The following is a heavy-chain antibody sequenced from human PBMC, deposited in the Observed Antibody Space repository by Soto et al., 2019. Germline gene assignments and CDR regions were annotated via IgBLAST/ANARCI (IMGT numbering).Heavy chain of an antibody. J-gene: IGHJ6*02. D-gene: IGHD6-19*01. CDR2: ISAYNGNT. V-gene: IGHV1-18*01. Sequence: ASVKVSCKASGYTFTSYGISWVRQAPGQGLEWMGWISAYNGNTNYAQKLQGRVTMTTDKSKNTLYLQMDSLRDEDTAMYYCARGVAVAGNHYYYYGMDVWGQGTTVTVSS. CDR3: ARGVAVAGNHYYYYGMDV. CDR1: GYTFTSYG.